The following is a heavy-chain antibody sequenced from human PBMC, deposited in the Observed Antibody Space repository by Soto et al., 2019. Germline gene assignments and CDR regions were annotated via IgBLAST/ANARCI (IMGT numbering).Heavy chain of an antibody. CDR2: INPSGGST. D-gene: IGHD6-19*01. CDR1: GYTFTSYY. CDR3: ARDQEGSGWYGWFDP. J-gene: IGHJ5*02. Sequence: QVQLVQSGAEVKKPGASVKVSCKASGYTFTSYYMHWVRQAPGQGLEWMGIINPSGGSTSYAQKFQGRVTMTRDTSTSTVYMELSSLRSEDTAVYYCARDQEGSGWYGWFDPLGQGTLVTVSS. V-gene: IGHV1-46*01.